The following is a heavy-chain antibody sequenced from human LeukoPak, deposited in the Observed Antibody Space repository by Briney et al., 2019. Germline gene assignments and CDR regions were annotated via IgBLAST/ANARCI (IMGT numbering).Heavy chain of an antibody. CDR2: IYYSGST. CDR3: AIGRGGATMVRGGWFDP. CDR1: GGSISSYY. J-gene: IGHJ5*02. D-gene: IGHD3-10*01. V-gene: IGHV4-59*01. Sequence: SETLSLTCTVSGGSISSYYWSWIRQPPGKGLEWIGYIYYSGSTNYNPSLKSRVTISVDTSKNQFSLKLSSVTAADTAVYYCAIGRGGATMVRGGWFDPWGQGTLVTVSS.